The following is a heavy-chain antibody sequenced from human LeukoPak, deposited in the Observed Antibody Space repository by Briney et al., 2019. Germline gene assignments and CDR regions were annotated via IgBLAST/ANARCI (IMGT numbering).Heavy chain of an antibody. D-gene: IGHD3-9*01. CDR3: ARDLDWILFDY. Sequence: GGSLRLSCAASGFTFSTYWMHWIRQAPGKGLVWVARIRPEGTTTAYADSVKGRFTISRDNAKNTLFLQMNSLSAEDTAVYYCARDLDWILFDYWGQGTLVTVSS. CDR1: GFTFSTYW. J-gene: IGHJ4*02. V-gene: IGHV3-74*03. CDR2: IRPEGTTT.